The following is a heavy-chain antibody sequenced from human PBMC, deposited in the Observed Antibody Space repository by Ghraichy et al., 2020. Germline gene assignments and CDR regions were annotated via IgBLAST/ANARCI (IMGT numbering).Heavy chain of an antibody. Sequence: GGSPRLSCAASGFTFSSNWMSWVRQAPGKGLEWVANIKQDGSEKYYVDSVKGRFTISRDNAKNSLYLQMNSLRAEDTAVYYCARVTYYDFWSGHYAGYQYGMDVWGQGTTVTVSS. J-gene: IGHJ6*02. CDR3: ARVTYYDFWSGHYAGYQYGMDV. CDR2: IKQDGSEK. D-gene: IGHD3-3*01. V-gene: IGHV3-7*04. CDR1: GFTFSSNW.